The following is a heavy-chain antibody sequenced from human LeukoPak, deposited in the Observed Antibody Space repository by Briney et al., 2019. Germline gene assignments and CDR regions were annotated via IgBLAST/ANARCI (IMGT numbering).Heavy chain of an antibody. Sequence: PGGSLRLSCAASGFTFSSYTMSWVRQAPGKGLEWVSAISGSGGSTYYADSVKGRFTISRDNSKNTLYLQMNSLRAEDTAVYYCAKDLSYGSGIDYWGQGTLVTVSS. CDR1: GFTFSSYT. CDR2: ISGSGGST. V-gene: IGHV3-23*01. CDR3: AKDLSYGSGIDY. D-gene: IGHD3-10*01. J-gene: IGHJ4*02.